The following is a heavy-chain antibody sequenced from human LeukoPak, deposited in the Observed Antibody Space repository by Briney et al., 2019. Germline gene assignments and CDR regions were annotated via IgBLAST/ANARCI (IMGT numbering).Heavy chain of an antibody. J-gene: IGHJ4*02. D-gene: IGHD3-10*01. CDR2: ISGSGGST. V-gene: IGHV3-23*01. Sequence: GGSLRLSCAASGFTFSDYWMSWVRQAPGKGLEWVSAISGSGGSTYYADSVKGRFTISRDSSKNTLYLQMNSLRAEDTAVYYCAKRALLGFGELYYFDYWGQGTLVTVSS. CDR3: AKRALLGFGELYYFDY. CDR1: GFTFSDYW.